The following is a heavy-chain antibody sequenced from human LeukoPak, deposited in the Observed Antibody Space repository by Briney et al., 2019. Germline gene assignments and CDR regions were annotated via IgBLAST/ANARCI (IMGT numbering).Heavy chain of an antibody. CDR1: GFTFSDHY. Sequence: GGSLRLSCAASGFTFSDHYMDWVRQAPGKGLEWVGRTRNKANSYTTEYAASVKGRFTISRDDSKNSLYLQMNSLKIEDTAVYYCARESKITMVRVFYYYYMDVWGKGTTVTVSS. D-gene: IGHD3-10*01. J-gene: IGHJ6*03. V-gene: IGHV3-72*01. CDR3: ARESKITMVRVFYYYYMDV. CDR2: TRNKANSYTT.